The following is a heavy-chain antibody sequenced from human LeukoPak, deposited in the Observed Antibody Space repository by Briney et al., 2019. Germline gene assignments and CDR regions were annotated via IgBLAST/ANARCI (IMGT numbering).Heavy chain of an antibody. CDR3: ARRKGDCRTTSCTDY. D-gene: IGHD2-2*01. J-gene: IGHJ4*02. V-gene: IGHV3-23*01. CDR2: LTDSGGST. CDR1: GFTFSTYA. Sequence: GGSLRLSCAASGFTFSTYAMCWVRQAPGKGLEGVSSLTDSGGSTYYTDSVKGRFSISRDNSRNTLYLQMHSLRAEDTAIYYCARRKGDCRTTSCTDYWGQGTLVTVSS.